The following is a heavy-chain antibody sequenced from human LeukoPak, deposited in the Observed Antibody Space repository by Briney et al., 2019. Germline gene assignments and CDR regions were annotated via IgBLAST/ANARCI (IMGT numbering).Heavy chain of an antibody. J-gene: IGHJ4*02. V-gene: IGHV3-74*01. Sequence: GGSLRLSCAASGVTLSSYWMHWVRQAPGKGLVWLSRINSDGSSISYADSVKGRFTISRDNAKNSLYLQMNSLRAEDTAVYYCAGDLWSGRTGLAVAGTGLGGYWGQGTLVTVSS. D-gene: IGHD6-19*01. CDR1: GVTLSSYW. CDR3: AGDLWSGRTGLAVAGTGLGGY. CDR2: INSDGSSI.